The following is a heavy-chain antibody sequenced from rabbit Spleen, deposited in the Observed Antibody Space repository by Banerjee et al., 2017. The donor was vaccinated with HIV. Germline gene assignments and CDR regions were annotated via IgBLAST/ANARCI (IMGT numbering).Heavy chain of an antibody. CDR3: VRALISDYSFSL. Sequence: QEQLEESGGGLVKPEGSLTLTCKASGFDLSSYYYMCWVRQAPGKGLEWIACIDSGSSGFTYFANWAKGRFTISKTSSTTVDLKVTSLTAADTATYFCVRALISDYSFSLWGPGTLVT. CDR2: IDSGSSGFT. J-gene: IGHJ6*01. V-gene: IGHV1S45*01. D-gene: IGHD2-1*01. CDR1: GFDLSSYYY.